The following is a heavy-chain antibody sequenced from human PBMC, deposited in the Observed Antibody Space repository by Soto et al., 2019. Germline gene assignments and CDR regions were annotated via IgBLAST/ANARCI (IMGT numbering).Heavy chain of an antibody. V-gene: IGHV3-9*01. Sequence: EVQLVESGGGLVQPGRSLRLSCAASGFTFDDYAMHWVRQAPGKGLEWVSGISWNSGSIGYADSVKGRFTISKDNAKNSLYLQMNSLRAEDTALYYCAKDIAALIEPRGGYNWFDPWGQGTLVTVSS. J-gene: IGHJ5*02. CDR2: ISWNSGSI. D-gene: IGHD6-13*01. CDR1: GFTFDDYA. CDR3: AKDIAALIEPRGGYNWFDP.